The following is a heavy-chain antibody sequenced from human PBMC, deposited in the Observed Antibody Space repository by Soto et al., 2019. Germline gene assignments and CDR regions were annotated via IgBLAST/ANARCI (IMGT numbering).Heavy chain of an antibody. J-gene: IGHJ4*02. Sequence: DSVKVSCKASGYTFTSYGISLLREAPGQWLEWMGWISAYNGNTNYAQKLQGRVTMTTDTSTSTAYMELSSLRAEDTAVYYCAKERDYDAWGSYRYTSDIWGQGTPVTVSS. CDR3: AKERDYDAWGSYRYTSDI. D-gene: IGHD3-16*02. V-gene: IGHV1-18*04. CDR1: GYTFTSYG. CDR2: ISAYNGNT.